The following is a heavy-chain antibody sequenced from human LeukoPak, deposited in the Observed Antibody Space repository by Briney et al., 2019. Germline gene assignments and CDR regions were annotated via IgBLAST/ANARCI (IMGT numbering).Heavy chain of an antibody. Sequence: PGGSPRLSLAAPGFKVDYHGMNWGRQAPGKGLEWVSGLNWNGGRTGYADSVKGRFTISRDNAKNSLYLQMNSLRAEDTALYYCAKDRSYTAFDIWGQGTMVTVSS. CDR2: LNWNGGRT. J-gene: IGHJ3*02. D-gene: IGHD1-26*01. V-gene: IGHV3-20*03. CDR1: GFKVDYHG. CDR3: AKDRSYTAFDI.